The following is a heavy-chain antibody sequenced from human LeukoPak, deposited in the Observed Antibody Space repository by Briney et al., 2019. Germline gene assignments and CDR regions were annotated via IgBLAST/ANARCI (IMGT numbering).Heavy chain of an antibody. CDR2: ISSSGSTM. D-gene: IGHD2-2*03. J-gene: IGHJ4*02. Sequence: GGSLRLSCAASGFIFSDYYMSWIRQAPGKGLEWVSYISSSGSTMYYTDSVKGRFTISRDNAKDSLYLQMNSLRAEDTAVYYCARDSHYGYPSSWYHLVQIDYWGQGTLVIVSS. CDR1: GFIFSDYY. V-gene: IGHV3-11*04. CDR3: ARDSHYGYPSSWYHLVQIDY.